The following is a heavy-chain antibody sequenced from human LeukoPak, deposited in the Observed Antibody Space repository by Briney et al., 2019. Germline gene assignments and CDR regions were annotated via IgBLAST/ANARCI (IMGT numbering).Heavy chain of an antibody. CDR3: AIQLGLGEFSFPSAFHI. Sequence: PSETLSLTCTVSGGSISSSNYYWGWIRQPPGKGLEWIGSVYFGGSTYYNPSLKSRVTISGDTSKNQFSLKQTSVNAADTAVYYCAIQLGLGEFSFPSAFHIWGQGTMVTVSS. D-gene: IGHD3-16*02. J-gene: IGHJ3*02. CDR2: VYFGGST. V-gene: IGHV4-39*07. CDR1: GGSISSSNYY.